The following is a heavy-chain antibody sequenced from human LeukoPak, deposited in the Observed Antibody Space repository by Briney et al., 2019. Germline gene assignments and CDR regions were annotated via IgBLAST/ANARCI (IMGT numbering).Heavy chain of an antibody. CDR2: INQNGREK. J-gene: IGHJ4*02. CDR1: GLTFSTYW. D-gene: IGHD3-16*01. V-gene: IGHV3-7*01. Sequence: GGYLRPSCEVSGLTFSTYWMTWVRQAPGKGLEWVASINQNGREKYYVDSVKGRFTISRDNAKVSLYLQMNSLRDEDTAVYYCARSLGDDWGQGTLVTVSS. CDR3: ARSLGDD.